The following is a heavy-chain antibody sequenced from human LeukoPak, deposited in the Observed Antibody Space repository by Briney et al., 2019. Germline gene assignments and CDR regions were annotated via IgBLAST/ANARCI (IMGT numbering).Heavy chain of an antibody. V-gene: IGHV1-46*01. CDR3: ARDYPYGSGIVRFDY. J-gene: IGHJ4*02. CDR1: GYTFTSYY. CDR2: INPSGGST. D-gene: IGHD3-10*01. Sequence: ASVKVSCKASGYTFTSYYMHWVRQAPGQGLEWMGIINPSGGSTSYAQKFQGRVTITRDTSASTAYMKLSSLRSGDTAVYYCARDYPYGSGIVRFDYWGQGTLVTVSS.